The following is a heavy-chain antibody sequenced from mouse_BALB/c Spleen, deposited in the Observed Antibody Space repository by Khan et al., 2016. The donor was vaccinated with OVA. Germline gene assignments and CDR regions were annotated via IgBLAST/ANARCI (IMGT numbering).Heavy chain of an antibody. CDR1: GFSFSSYS. V-gene: IGHV5-6*02. CDR3: ASHLTGSFAY. CDR2: ISSGGDYT. D-gene: IGHD4-1*01. J-gene: IGHJ3*01. Sequence: EVKLEESGGDLVKPGGSLKLSCAASGFSFSSYSMSWVRQTPDKRLEWVATISSGGDYTYYPDIVKGRFTISRDNAKNTLYLQMSSLKSEDIAMYYCASHLTGSFAYWGQGTLVTVSA.